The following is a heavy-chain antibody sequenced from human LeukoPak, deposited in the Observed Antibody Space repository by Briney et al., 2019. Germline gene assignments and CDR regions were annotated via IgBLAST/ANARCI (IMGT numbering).Heavy chain of an antibody. D-gene: IGHD4-17*01. CDR2: INHSGST. CDR1: GASFSGFH. V-gene: IGHV4-34*01. Sequence: PSETLSLTCAVYGASFSGFHWSWIRQPPGKGLEWIGEINHSGSTNYNPSLKSRVTISVDTSKNQFSLKLSSVTAADTAVYYCARVVYGDYSYFQHWGQGTLVTVSS. CDR3: ARVVYGDYSYFQH. J-gene: IGHJ1*01.